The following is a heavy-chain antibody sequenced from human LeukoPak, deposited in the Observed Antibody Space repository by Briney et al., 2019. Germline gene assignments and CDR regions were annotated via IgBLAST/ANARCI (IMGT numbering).Heavy chain of an antibody. CDR2: IYYSGST. J-gene: IGHJ6*03. D-gene: IGHD6-19*01. CDR1: GGSISSYY. V-gene: IGHV4-59*08. Sequence: SETLSLTCTVSGGSISSYYWNWIRQPPGKGLEWIGYIYYSGSTNYNPSLKSRVTISLDTSKNQYSLRLTSVTAADAAVYYCARSSGWSPYYFYMDVWVKGTTVTVSS. CDR3: ARSSGWSPYYFYMDV.